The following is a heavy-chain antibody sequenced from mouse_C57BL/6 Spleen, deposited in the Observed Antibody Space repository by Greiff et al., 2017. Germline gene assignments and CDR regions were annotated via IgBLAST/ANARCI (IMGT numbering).Heavy chain of an antibody. Sequence: QVQLQQPGAELVMPGASVKLSCKASGYTFTSYWMHWVKQRPGQGLEWIGEIDPSDSYTNYNQKFKGKSTLPVDKSSSTAYMQLISLTSADSAVYYCARGGLRGWYFDVWGTGTTVTVSS. CDR1: GYTFTSYW. V-gene: IGHV1-69*01. CDR3: ARGGLRGWYFDV. CDR2: IDPSDSYT. J-gene: IGHJ1*03. D-gene: IGHD1-1*01.